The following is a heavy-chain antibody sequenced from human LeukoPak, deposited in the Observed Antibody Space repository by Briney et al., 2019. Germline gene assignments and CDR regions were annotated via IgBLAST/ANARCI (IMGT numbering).Heavy chain of an antibody. CDR2: IFYSGTT. D-gene: IGHD5-12*01. Sequence: SETLSLTCTVSGGSISSYYWSWIRQPPGKGLEWIGFIFYSGTTNYNPSLKSRVTISVDTSKNQFSLKLSSVTAADTAVYYCASHSGGYAYWGQGTLVTVSS. J-gene: IGHJ4*02. V-gene: IGHV4-59*01. CDR1: GGSISSYY. CDR3: ASHSGGYAY.